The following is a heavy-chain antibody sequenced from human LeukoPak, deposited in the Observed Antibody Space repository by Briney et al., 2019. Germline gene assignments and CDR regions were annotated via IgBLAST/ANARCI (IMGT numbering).Heavy chain of an antibody. D-gene: IGHD3-22*01. CDR1: GGSFSGYY. V-gene: IGHV4-34*01. J-gene: IGHJ3*02. Sequence: PSETLSLTCAVYGGSFSGYYWSWIRQPPGKGLEWIGEINHSGSTNYNPSLKSRVTISVDTSKNQFSLKLSSVTAADTAVYYCARGRWLPQPEAFDIWGQGTMVTVSS. CDR3: ARGRWLPQPEAFDI. CDR2: INHSGST.